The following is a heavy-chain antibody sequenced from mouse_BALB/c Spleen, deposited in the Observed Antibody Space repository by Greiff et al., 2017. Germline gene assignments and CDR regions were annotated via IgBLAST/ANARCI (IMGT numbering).Heavy chain of an antibody. CDR1: GFNIKDTY. D-gene: IGHD1-1*02. Sequence: EVQLQQSGAELVKPGASVKLSCTASGFNIKDTYMHWVKQRPEQGLEWIGRIDPANGNTKYDPKFQGKATITADTSSNTAYLQLSSLTSEDTAVYYCASMGDYYAMDYWGQGTSVTVSS. V-gene: IGHV14-3*02. CDR2: IDPANGNT. J-gene: IGHJ4*01. CDR3: ASMGDYYAMDY.